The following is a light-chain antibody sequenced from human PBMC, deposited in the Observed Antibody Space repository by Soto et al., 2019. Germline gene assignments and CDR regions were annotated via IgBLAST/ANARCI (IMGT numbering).Light chain of an antibody. CDR3: QRYNSNSRT. CDR1: QNVDNW. CDR2: DAS. J-gene: IGKJ1*01. V-gene: IGKV1-5*01. Sequence: DIQMTQSPSTLSASVGDRVTITCRASQNVDNWVAWYQQKPGKAPKFLMYDASNLESGVPSRFSGRGSGTEFTLTISSLQPDDFPTYYCQRYNSNSRTFGQGTRV.